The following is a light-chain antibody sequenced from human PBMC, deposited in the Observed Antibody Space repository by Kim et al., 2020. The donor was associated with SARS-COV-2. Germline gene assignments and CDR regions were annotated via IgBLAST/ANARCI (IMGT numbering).Light chain of an antibody. CDR2: GVS. CDR1: QNVNTN. CDR3: QQNNNWPRT. J-gene: IGKJ1*01. Sequence: EIVMTQSPETLSVSPGDRATLSCRASQNVNTNLAWYQHKPGQAPSLLIYGVSTRATGIPARFSGSGSGTEFTLTINSLQSEDFAVYYCQQNNNWPRTFGQGTKVDIK. V-gene: IGKV3-15*01.